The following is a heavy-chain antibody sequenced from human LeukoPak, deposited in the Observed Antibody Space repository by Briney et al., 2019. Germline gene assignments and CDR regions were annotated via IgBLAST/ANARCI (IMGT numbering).Heavy chain of an antibody. J-gene: IGHJ4*02. CDR2: IYSGGST. CDR1: GFTVSSNY. CDR3: AKGGGYGSVTYSED. V-gene: IGHV3-53*01. D-gene: IGHD3-10*01. Sequence: PGGCLRLSCAASGFTVSSNYMSWVRQAPGKGLEWVSVIYSGGSTYYADSVKGRFTISRDNSKNTLYLQMNSLRAEDTAVYYCAKGGGYGSVTYSEDWGQGILVTVSS.